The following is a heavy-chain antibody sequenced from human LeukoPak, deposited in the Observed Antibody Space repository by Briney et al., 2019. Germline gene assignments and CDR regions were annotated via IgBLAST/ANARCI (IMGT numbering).Heavy chain of an antibody. CDR2: ISGDGVSP. D-gene: IGHD4/OR15-4a*01. J-gene: IGHJ4*02. CDR1: GFTFSSYA. CDR3: ARDPGAFPYFFDS. V-gene: IGHV3-23*01. Sequence: GGSLRLSCAASGFTFSSYAMSWVRQAPGKGLECVSAISGDGVSPYYVDSVRGRFTISRDNSKNTLYLQMHSLRVEDTAVYFCARDPGAFPYFFDSWGQGTLVTVSS.